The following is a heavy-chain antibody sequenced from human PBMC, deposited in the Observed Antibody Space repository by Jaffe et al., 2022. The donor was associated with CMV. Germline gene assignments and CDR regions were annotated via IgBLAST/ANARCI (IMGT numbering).Heavy chain of an antibody. CDR3: AREYILTGYYNYYYYYGMDV. Sequence: QVQLVESGGGVVQPGRSLRLSCAASGFTFSSYGMHWVRQAPGKGLEWVAVIWYDGSNKYYADSVKGRFTISRDNSKNTLYLQMNSLRAEDTAVYYCAREYILTGYYNYYYYYGMDVWGQGTTVTVSS. V-gene: IGHV3-33*01. D-gene: IGHD3-9*01. J-gene: IGHJ6*02. CDR2: IWYDGSNK. CDR1: GFTFSSYG.